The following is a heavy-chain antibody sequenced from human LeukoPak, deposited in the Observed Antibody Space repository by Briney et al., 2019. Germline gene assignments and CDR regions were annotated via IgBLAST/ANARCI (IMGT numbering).Heavy chain of an antibody. D-gene: IGHD2-21*02. Sequence: SETLSLACSVSGVSIDSYHWSWIRQPPGKGLEWIGYFYYTGSTNYSPSFEGRVTISEDTSKNQISLRLTSVTAADTAVYYCAGRTAATTRPFDYWGQGTLVTVSS. CDR2: FYYTGST. CDR1: GVSIDSYH. J-gene: IGHJ4*02. CDR3: AGRTAATTRPFDY. V-gene: IGHV4-59*01.